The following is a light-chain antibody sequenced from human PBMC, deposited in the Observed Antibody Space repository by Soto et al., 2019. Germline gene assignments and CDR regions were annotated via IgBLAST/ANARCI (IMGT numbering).Light chain of an antibody. J-gene: IGLJ6*01. V-gene: IGLV1-40*01. CDR3: QSYDSSLPGLL. CDR1: NSNIGAGYT. Sequence: QSVLTQPPSVTGAPGQRVTISCTGSNSNIGAGYTVHWYQQFPGRVPKLLIYGDTNRPSGVPDRFSGSKSGTSASLAITGLQAEDAADYYCQSYDSSLPGLLFGVGTKVTVL. CDR2: GDT.